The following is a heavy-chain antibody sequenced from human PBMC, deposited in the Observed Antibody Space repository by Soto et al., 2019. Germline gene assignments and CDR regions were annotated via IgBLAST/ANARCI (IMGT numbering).Heavy chain of an antibody. CDR2: IYYSGST. V-gene: IGHV4-59*01. CDR3: ARGISVYVYYYYMDV. D-gene: IGHD3-16*01. J-gene: IGHJ6*03. Sequence: SETLSLTCTVSGGSISSYYWSWIRQPPGKGLEWIGYIYYSGSTNYNPSLKSRVTISVDTSKNQFSLKLSSVTAADTAVYYCARGISVYVYYYYMDVRGKRTTVTVSS. CDR1: GGSISSYY.